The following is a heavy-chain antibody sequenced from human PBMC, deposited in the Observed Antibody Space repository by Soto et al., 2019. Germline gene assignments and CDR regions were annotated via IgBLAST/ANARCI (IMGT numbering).Heavy chain of an antibody. D-gene: IGHD2-2*01. V-gene: IGHV4-34*01. CDR3: ARAPIVVVPAARLWWFDP. J-gene: IGHJ5*02. Sequence: QVQLQQWGAGLLKPSETLSLTCAVYGGSFSGYYWSWIRQPPGKGLEWIGEINHSGSTNYNPSLKSRVTLSVDTSKNQFSLKLSSVTAADTAVYYCARAPIVVVPAARLWWFDPWGQGTLVTVSS. CDR2: INHSGST. CDR1: GGSFSGYY.